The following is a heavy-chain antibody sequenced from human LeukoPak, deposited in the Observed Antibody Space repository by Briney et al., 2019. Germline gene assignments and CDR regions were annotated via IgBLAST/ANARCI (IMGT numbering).Heavy chain of an antibody. CDR2: IGIAGNT. CDR1: GFTFSNYE. CDR3: AREGSLSSSDAFDI. Sequence: GGSLRLSCAASGFTFSNYEMHWVRLVLGKGLEWVSAIGIAGNTFYAGSVMGRFTISRENAKNSFHLQMNSLGAGDTAVYYCAREGSLSSSDAFDIWGQGTMVTVSS. V-gene: IGHV3-13*01. D-gene: IGHD6-6*01. J-gene: IGHJ3*02.